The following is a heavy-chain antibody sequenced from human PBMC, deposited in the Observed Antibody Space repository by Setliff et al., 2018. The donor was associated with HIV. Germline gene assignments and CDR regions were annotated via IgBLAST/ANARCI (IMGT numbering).Heavy chain of an antibody. Sequence: SETLSLTCTVSGGSISSGSYYWGWIRQPAGKGLEWIGRIYTSGSTNYNPSLKSRVTISVDTSKNQFSLKLNSVTAADTAVYYCAREAPQIYCGGGSCYSALDYWGQGTLVTVSS. CDR2: IYTSGST. CDR1: GGSISSGSYY. J-gene: IGHJ4*02. V-gene: IGHV4-61*02. CDR3: AREAPQIYCGGGSCYSALDY. D-gene: IGHD2-15*01.